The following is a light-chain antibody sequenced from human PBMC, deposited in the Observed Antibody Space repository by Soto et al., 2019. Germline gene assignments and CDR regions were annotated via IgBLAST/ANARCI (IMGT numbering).Light chain of an antibody. Sequence: QSALTQPASVSGSPGQSITISCTGTSSDVGGYNYVSWYQQHPGKAPKLMIYDVSNRPSGVSNRFYGSKSGNTASLTISGLQAEDEAAYYCSSYTSSSTDVVFRGGTKLTVL. V-gene: IGLV2-14*01. J-gene: IGLJ2*01. CDR3: SSYTSSSTDVV. CDR2: DVS. CDR1: SSDVGGYNY.